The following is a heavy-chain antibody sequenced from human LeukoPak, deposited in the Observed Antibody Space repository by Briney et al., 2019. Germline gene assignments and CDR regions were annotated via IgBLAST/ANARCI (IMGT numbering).Heavy chain of an antibody. V-gene: IGHV4-59*01. CDR3: ARPYSSGWRGAFDI. J-gene: IGHJ3*02. Sequence: TSETLSLTCTVAGGSISRYYWSWIRQPPGKGLEWIGNIYYSGSTNYNPSLKSRVTISVDTSKNQFSLRLNSVTAADTAVYYCARPYSSGWRGAFDIWGQGTMVTVSS. CDR2: IYYSGST. D-gene: IGHD6-25*01. CDR1: GGSISRYY.